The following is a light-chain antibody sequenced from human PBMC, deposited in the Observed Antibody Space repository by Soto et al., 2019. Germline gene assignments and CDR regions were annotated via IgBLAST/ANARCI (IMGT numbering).Light chain of an antibody. J-gene: IGKJ2*01. CDR2: TAS. Sequence: DIQMTQSPSSLSASVGDRVTITCRASQSISNYLNWYQQKPGKAPNLLIYTASSLQSGVPSRFRGSGSGTDFTLTISSLQPEDFATYYCQQSYSTLKFTFGQGTKLEIK. CDR3: QQSYSTLKFT. CDR1: QSISNY. V-gene: IGKV1-39*01.